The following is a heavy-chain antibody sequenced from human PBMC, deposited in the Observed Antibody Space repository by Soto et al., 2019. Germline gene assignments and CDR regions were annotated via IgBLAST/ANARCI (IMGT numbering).Heavy chain of an antibody. Sequence: SLRLSCADSTFTFSSYTMTWVRQAPGKGLEWVSCISGSGGTTYYADSVKGRFTISRDNSKNTLYLQMNSLRAEDTAVYYCAKELDFRSGSAYWGQGTLVTVSS. J-gene: IGHJ4*02. CDR1: TFTFSSYT. D-gene: IGHD3-3*01. CDR3: AKELDFRSGSAY. V-gene: IGHV3-23*01. CDR2: ISGSGGTT.